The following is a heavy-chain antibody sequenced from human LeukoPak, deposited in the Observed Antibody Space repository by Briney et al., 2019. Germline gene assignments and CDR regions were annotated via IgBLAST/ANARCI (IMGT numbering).Heavy chain of an antibody. J-gene: IGHJ4*02. D-gene: IGHD5-18*01. CDR2: IYASGTT. CDR1: GGSIKSYY. V-gene: IGHV4-4*07. Sequence: SETLSLTRTVSGGSIKSYYWSWIRQPAGEGLEWLGHIYASGTTNYNPSLNSRVTMSVDTSKNQFSLRLASVTAADTAAYYCARVADRFGYNYGIDEYFDYWGQGTLVTVSS. CDR3: ARVADRFGYNYGIDEYFDY.